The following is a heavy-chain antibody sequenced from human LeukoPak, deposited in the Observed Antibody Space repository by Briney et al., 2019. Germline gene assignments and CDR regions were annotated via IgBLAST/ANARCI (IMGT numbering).Heavy chain of an antibody. CDR3: AREFWLVRPRGMDV. J-gene: IGHJ6*04. D-gene: IGHD6-19*01. CDR1: GYTFTGYY. Sequence: ASVKVSCKASGYTFTGYYMHWVRQAPGQGLEWMGWINPNSGGTNYSQKFQGCVTMTRDTSISTAYMELSRLRSDDTAVYYCAREFWLVRPRGMDVWGKGTTVTVSS. CDR2: INPNSGGT. V-gene: IGHV1-2*04.